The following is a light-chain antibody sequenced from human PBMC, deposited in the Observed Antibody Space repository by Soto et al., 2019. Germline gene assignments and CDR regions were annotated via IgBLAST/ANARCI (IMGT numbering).Light chain of an antibody. V-gene: IGLV2-23*01. J-gene: IGLJ3*02. Sequence: QSALTQPASVSGSPGQSITISCTGTSSDVAGYNHVSWYQHHPGKAPKLMIYEGTKRPSGVSNRFSGSKSGNTASLTISGLQAEDEADYYCCSHAGGGTLVFGGGTKLTVL. CDR3: CSHAGGGTLV. CDR2: EGT. CDR1: SSDVAGYNH.